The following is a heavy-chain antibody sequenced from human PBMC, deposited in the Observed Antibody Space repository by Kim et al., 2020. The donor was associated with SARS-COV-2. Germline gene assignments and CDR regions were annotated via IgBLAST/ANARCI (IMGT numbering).Heavy chain of an antibody. J-gene: IGHJ4*02. CDR3: ARHLSDGGWPN. D-gene: IGHD6-19*01. Sequence: GESLKISCQGSGYNFANYWIGWVRQMPGEDLQWMGLIYPGNSDTRYNPSFQGQITISVAKSFDTAYLQWSSLKASDTAMYYCARHLSDGGWPNWGQGTLVTVSS. CDR2: IYPGNSDT. CDR1: GYNFANYW. V-gene: IGHV5-51*01.